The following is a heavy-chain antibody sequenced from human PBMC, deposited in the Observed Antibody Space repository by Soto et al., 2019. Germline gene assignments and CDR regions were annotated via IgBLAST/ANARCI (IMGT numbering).Heavy chain of an antibody. Sequence: QVQLVQSGAEVKKPGASVKVSCKASGYTFSIYAIHWVLQAPGQRLEWMGWIIAGSGNTKYSQKFPGRVTITRDPSASTAYMELTSLTSEDTAVYYCARGGLGNSLYYSMDVWGKGTTVTVSS. CDR1: GYTFSIYA. J-gene: IGHJ6*04. CDR2: IIAGSGNT. V-gene: IGHV1-3*01. D-gene: IGHD2-15*01. CDR3: ARGGLGNSLYYSMDV.